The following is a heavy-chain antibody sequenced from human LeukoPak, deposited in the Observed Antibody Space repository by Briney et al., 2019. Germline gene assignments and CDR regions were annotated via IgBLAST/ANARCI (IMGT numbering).Heavy chain of an antibody. CDR1: GFTFSSYS. J-gene: IGHJ4*02. CDR3: ARDSGGWELHFDY. D-gene: IGHD1-26*01. V-gene: IGHV3-21*01. Sequence: GGSLRLSCAASGFTFSSYSMNWVRQAPGKGLEWVSSISSSSSYIYYADSVKGRFTISRDNAKNSLYLQMNSLRAEDTAVYYCARDSGGWELHFDYWGQGTLVTVSS. CDR2: ISSSSSYI.